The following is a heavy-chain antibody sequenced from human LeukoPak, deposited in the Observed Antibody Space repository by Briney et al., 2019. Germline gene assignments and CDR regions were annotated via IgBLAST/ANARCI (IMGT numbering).Heavy chain of an antibody. J-gene: IGHJ1*01. CDR1: GGSISTYY. CDR2: IYHSGST. V-gene: IGHV4-59*01. Sequence: SETLSLTCTVSGGSISTYYWNWIRQPPGKGLEWIGYIYHSGSTNYNPSLQSRVTISVDTSKNQFSLNLNSVAAADTAVYYCARGGAARLHFQNWGQGTLVTVSS. CDR3: ARGGAARLHFQN. D-gene: IGHD6-6*01.